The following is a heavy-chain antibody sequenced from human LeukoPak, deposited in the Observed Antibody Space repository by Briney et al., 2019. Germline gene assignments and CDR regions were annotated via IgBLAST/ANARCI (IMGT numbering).Heavy chain of an antibody. CDR2: IIPIFGTA. Sequence: AASVKVSCKASGGTFSGYAISWVRQAPGQGLEWMGGIIPIFGTANYAQKFQGRVTITTDESTSTAYMELSSLRSEDTAVYYCARGGYSYGSYHFDYWGQGTLVTVSS. CDR1: GGTFSGYA. CDR3: ARGGYSYGSYHFDY. V-gene: IGHV1-69*05. D-gene: IGHD5-18*01. J-gene: IGHJ4*02.